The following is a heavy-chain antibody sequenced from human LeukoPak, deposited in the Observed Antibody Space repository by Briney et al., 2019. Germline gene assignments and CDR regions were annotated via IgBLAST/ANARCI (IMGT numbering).Heavy chain of an antibody. V-gene: IGHV3-7*01. CDR1: GFTFSNYW. D-gene: IGHD5-12*01. CDR3: ARYGIVAMYYYYGMDV. Sequence: GGSLRLSCAASGFTFSNYWMSWVRQAPGKGLEWVANIKQDGSEKYYVDSVKGRFTISRDNAKNSLYLQMNSLRAEDTAVYYCARYGIVAMYYYYGMDVWGQGTTVTVSS. J-gene: IGHJ6*02. CDR2: IKQDGSEK.